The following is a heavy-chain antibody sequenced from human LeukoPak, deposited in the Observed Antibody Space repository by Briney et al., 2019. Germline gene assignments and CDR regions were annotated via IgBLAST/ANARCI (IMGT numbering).Heavy chain of an antibody. Sequence: GGSLRLSCAASGFTFSSYWMHWVRQAPGKGLVWVSRINSDGSSTSYADSVKGRFTISRDNAKNTLYLQMNSLRAEDTAVYYCAGGAVARNNWFDPWGQGTLVTVSS. CDR2: INSDGSST. CDR1: GFTFSSYW. CDR3: AGGAVARNNWFDP. D-gene: IGHD6-19*01. V-gene: IGHV3-74*01. J-gene: IGHJ5*02.